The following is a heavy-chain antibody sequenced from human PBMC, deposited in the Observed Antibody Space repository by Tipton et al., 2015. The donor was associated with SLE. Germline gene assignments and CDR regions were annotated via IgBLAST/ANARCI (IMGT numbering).Heavy chain of an antibody. CDR3: ATQLGYCSGGSCPELLDY. V-gene: IGHV4-38-2*01. CDR1: GGSFSGYY. J-gene: IGHJ4*02. Sequence: TLSLTCAVYGGSFSGYYWGWIRQPPGKGLEWIGSIYHSGSTYYNPSLKSRVTISVDTSKNQFSLKLSSVTAADTAVYYCATQLGYCSGGSCPELLDYWGQGTLVTVSS. CDR2: IYHSGST. D-gene: IGHD2-15*01.